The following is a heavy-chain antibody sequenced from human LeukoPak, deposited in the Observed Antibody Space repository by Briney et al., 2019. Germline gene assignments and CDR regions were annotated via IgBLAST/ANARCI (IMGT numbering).Heavy chain of an antibody. J-gene: IGHJ4*02. Sequence: GGSLRLSCAASGFTFSSYWMSWVRQAPGKGLEWVSSISSSSSYIYYADSVKGRFTISRDNAKNSLYLQMNSLRAEDTAVYYCARGYSNDELDYWGQGTLVTVSS. CDR2: ISSSSSYI. D-gene: IGHD4-11*01. CDR3: ARGYSNDELDY. CDR1: GFTFSSYW. V-gene: IGHV3-21*01.